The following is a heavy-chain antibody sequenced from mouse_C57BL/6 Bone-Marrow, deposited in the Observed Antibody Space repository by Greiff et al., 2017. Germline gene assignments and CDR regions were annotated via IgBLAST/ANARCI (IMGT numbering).Heavy chain of an antibody. CDR3: ARGNYGPYYAMDY. Sequence: VQLQQPGAELVRPGSSVKLSCKASGYTFTSYWMDWVKQRPGQGLEWIGNIYPSDSETHYNQKFKDKATLTVDKSSSTAYMQLSSLTSEDSAVYYCARGNYGPYYAMDYWGQGTSVTVSS. V-gene: IGHV1-61*01. CDR1: GYTFTSYW. J-gene: IGHJ4*01. CDR2: IYPSDSET. D-gene: IGHD1-1*02.